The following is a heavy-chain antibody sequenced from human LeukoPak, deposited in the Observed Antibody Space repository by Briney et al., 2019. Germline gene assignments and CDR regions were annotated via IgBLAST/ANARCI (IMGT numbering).Heavy chain of an antibody. CDR2: INPNSGGT. CDR1: ESGYSFTGYH. V-gene: IGHV1-2*02. Sequence: ASVKVSCKASESGYSFTGYHLHWVRQAPGQGLEWMGWINPNSGGTKYAQKFQGRVTITADKSTSTAYMELSSLRSEDTAVYYCARGVSPYYYDSSGYYFSYWGQGTLVTVSS. CDR3: ARGVSPYYYDSSGYYFSY. D-gene: IGHD3-22*01. J-gene: IGHJ4*02.